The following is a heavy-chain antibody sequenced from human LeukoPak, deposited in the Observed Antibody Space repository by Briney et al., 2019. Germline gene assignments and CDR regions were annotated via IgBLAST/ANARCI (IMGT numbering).Heavy chain of an antibody. D-gene: IGHD6-19*01. J-gene: IGHJ6*02. Sequence: SETLSLTCTVSGASITSTSYYWAWIRQPPGKGPEWIGSISYSGGTYYNPSLRTRVTLSVDTSKNQFSLTLSSVTAADAAVYFCARQGAYRSGWYPREYYGMDVWGQGTTVTVYS. CDR3: ARQGAYRSGWYPREYYGMDV. V-gene: IGHV4-39*01. CDR2: ISYSGGT. CDR1: GASITSTSYY.